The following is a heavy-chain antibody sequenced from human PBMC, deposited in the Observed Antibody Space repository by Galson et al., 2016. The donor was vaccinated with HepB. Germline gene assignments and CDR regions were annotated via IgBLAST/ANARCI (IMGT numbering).Heavy chain of an antibody. D-gene: IGHD3-9*01. CDR3: ASVLRYFDWLDY. V-gene: IGHV3-74*01. J-gene: IGHJ4*02. Sequence: SLRLSCAASGFTFSNYWMHWVRQAPGKGLVWVSRINSDGSSTSYADSVEGRFTISRDNSKNTLYLQMNSLRAEDTAVYYCASVLRYFDWLDYWGRGTLVTVSS. CDR2: INSDGSST. CDR1: GFTFSNYW.